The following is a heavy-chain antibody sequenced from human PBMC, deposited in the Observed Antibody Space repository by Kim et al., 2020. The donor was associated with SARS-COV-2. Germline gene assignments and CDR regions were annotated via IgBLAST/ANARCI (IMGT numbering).Heavy chain of an antibody. CDR2: K. J-gene: IGHJ4*02. D-gene: IGHD6-25*01. V-gene: IGHV3-7*01. CDR3: ARDDGFRSIDH. Sequence: KFYVDSVGGRFTASRDNVKNSVYLQMDGLRPEDTAVYYCARDDGFRSIDHWGQGILVTFSS.